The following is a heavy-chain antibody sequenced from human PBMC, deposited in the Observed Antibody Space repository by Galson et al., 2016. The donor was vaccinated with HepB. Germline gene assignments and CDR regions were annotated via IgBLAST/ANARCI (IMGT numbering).Heavy chain of an antibody. CDR2: ISGSGGST. J-gene: IGHJ1*01. CDR3: VTNRSRTICQNQNRPDEDFQH. Sequence: SLRLSCAASGFTFSNYAINWVRQAPERGLEWVSSISGSGGSTYYADSVKGRFTISRDNSKSTLYLQMNSLRAEDTAVYYCVTNRSRTICQNQNRPDEDFQHWGRGTLVTVSS. CDR1: GFTFSNYA. V-gene: IGHV3-23*01. D-gene: IGHD2-2*01.